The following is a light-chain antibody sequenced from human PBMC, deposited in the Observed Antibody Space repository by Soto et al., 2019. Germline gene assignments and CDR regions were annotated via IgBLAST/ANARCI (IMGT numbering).Light chain of an antibody. V-gene: IGLV2-14*01. J-gene: IGLJ2*01. CDR3: NSYTNSNTLHVV. Sequence: QSALTQPASVSGSPGQSITISCTGTSSDVGASNYVSWYQQHPGKVPKLIIYEVTNRPSGVSNRFSGSKSGNTASLTISGLQAEDEADYYCNSYTNSNTLHVVFGGGTKVTVL. CDR1: SSDVGASNY. CDR2: EVT.